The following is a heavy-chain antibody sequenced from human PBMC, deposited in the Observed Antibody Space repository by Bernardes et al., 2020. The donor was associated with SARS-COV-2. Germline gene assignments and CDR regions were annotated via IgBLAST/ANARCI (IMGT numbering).Heavy chain of an antibody. J-gene: IGHJ4*02. V-gene: IGHV1-3*01. CDR1: GYTFTSYA. CDR2: INAGNGNT. CDR3: ARSLRTMYDSSGYRGVLLGY. Sequence: ASMKDYCKASGYTFTSYAMHWVRQAPGQRLEWMGWINAGNGNTKYSQKFRGRVTITRDTSASTAYMELSSLRSEDTAVYYCARSLRTMYDSSGYRGVLLGYWGQGTLVTVSS. D-gene: IGHD3-22*01.